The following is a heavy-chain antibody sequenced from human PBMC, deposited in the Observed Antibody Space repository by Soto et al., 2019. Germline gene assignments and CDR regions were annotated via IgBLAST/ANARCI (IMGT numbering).Heavy chain of an antibody. CDR2: IWYDGSNK. V-gene: IGHV3-33*01. CDR3: ARDRDTTVGRDAFDI. D-gene: IGHD4-17*01. J-gene: IGHJ3*02. CDR1: GFTFSSYG. Sequence: QVQLVESGGGVVQPGKSLRLSCAASGFTFSSYGMHWVRQAPGKGLEWVAVIWYDGSNKYYADSVKGRFTISRDNSKNTLYLQMNSLRAEDTAVYYCARDRDTTVGRDAFDIWGQGTMVTVSS.